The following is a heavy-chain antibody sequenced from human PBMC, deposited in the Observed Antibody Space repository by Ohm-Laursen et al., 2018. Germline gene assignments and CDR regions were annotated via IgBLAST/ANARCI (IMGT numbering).Heavy chain of an antibody. J-gene: IGHJ4*02. CDR1: GGSISSGGYY. V-gene: IGHV4-31*03. Sequence: TLSLTCSVSGGSISSGGYYWSWIRQHPGKGLEWIGYIYYSGSTYYNPSLKSRVTISVDTSKNQFSLKLSSVTAADTAVYYCARVSDDYVWGSYRYYYFDYWGQGTLVTVSS. CDR2: IYYSGST. CDR3: ARVSDDYVWGSYRYYYFDY. D-gene: IGHD3-16*02.